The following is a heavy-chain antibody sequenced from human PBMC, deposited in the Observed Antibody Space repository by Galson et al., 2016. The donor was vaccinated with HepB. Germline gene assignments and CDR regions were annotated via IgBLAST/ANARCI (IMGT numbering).Heavy chain of an antibody. CDR2: IYYNGIT. CDR3: AREMWGNERFNYGMDV. D-gene: IGHD1-1*01. J-gene: IGHJ6*02. CDR1: GASISRGGDF. Sequence: TLPLTCTVSGASISRGGDFWNWIRQHPGKGLEWIGYIYYNGITSYKPSLKSRVSISLDTSKNQFSLNLSSVTAADTAVYYCAREMWGNERFNYGMDVWGQGTTVTVSS. V-gene: IGHV4-31*03.